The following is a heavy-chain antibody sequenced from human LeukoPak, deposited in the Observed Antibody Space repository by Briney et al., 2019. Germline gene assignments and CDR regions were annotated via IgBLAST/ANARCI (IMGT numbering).Heavy chain of an antibody. V-gene: IGHV4-59*01. D-gene: IGHD3-10*01. CDR1: GDSISSAY. CDR2: IYYSGIS. Sequence: PSETLSLTCTVSGDSISSAYWSWIRQSPGKGLEWIGYIYYSGISDYDPSLKSRVTISVDTSKNQFSLKLGSVTAADTAVYYCAKHYGSGSNDFDIWGQGTMVTVS. CDR3: AKHYGSGSNDFDI. J-gene: IGHJ3*02.